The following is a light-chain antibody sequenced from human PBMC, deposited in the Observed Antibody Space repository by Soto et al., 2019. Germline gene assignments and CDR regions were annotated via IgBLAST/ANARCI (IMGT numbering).Light chain of an antibody. J-gene: IGKJ2*01. V-gene: IGKV1-39*01. CDR1: QSITGY. Sequence: DIQMTQSPSSLSASVGDRVTITCRASQSITGYLNWYPQKPGKAPKLLIYAASSLQSGVPSRFRGSGSGTDFTLTISSLQPEDFANYYCQQRYSIPYTFGQRTKLEI. CDR2: AAS. CDR3: QQRYSIPYT.